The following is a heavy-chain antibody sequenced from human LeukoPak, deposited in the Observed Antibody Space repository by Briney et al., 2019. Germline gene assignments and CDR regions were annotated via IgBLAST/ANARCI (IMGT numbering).Heavy chain of an antibody. Sequence: GGSLRLSCAASGFTFSSYAISWVRQAPGKGLEWVSGISGSGDNTYYADSVKGRFTISRDNSKNTLYVQVNSLGTEDTAAYYCAKGSYYDSSGSFYFDYWGQGTLVTVSS. J-gene: IGHJ4*02. CDR2: ISGSGDNT. CDR3: AKGSYYDSSGSFYFDY. V-gene: IGHV3-23*01. D-gene: IGHD3-22*01. CDR1: GFTFSSYA.